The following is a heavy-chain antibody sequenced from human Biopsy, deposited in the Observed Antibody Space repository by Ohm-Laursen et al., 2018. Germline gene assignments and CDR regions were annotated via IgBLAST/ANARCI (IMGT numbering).Heavy chain of an antibody. D-gene: IGHD3-22*01. V-gene: IGHV4-39*01. Sequence: SDTLSLTCIVSGGSISNNSYYWGWIRQPPGKGLEWIGSIFYRGSTHYKPSLKSRVNISVDTSKNQFSLKLNSVTAADTAVYYCARDYDTSGYYYVSWGQGTLVTVSS. CDR1: GGSISNNSYY. CDR2: IFYRGST. J-gene: IGHJ5*02. CDR3: ARDYDTSGYYYVS.